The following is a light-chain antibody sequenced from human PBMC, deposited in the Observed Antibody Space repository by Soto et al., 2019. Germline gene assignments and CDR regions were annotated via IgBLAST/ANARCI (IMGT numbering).Light chain of an antibody. V-gene: IGKV3-20*01. CDR3: QQYGTSPT. Sequence: EIVLTQSPGTLALSPGERATLSCRASQSLSSNSLAWYQQKPGQAPRLLIYGASRRATGIPDRFSGSGSGTDFTLTIRRLEPEDFAVYYCQQYGTSPTFGGGTKVEIK. J-gene: IGKJ4*01. CDR2: GAS. CDR1: QSLSSNS.